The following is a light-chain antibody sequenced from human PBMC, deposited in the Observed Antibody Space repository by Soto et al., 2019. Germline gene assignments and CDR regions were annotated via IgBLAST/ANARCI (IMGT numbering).Light chain of an antibody. CDR3: GAWDSSLRVYV. J-gene: IGLJ1*01. Sequence: QSVLTQPPSVSAAPGQMITISCSGSSSSIGSNYASWYQQLPGTAPKLLIYENYKRPSGISDRFSGSKSGTSATLGIAGLQTGDEADYYCGAWDSSLRVYVFGTGTKLTVL. CDR1: SSSIGSNY. V-gene: IGLV1-51*01. CDR2: ENY.